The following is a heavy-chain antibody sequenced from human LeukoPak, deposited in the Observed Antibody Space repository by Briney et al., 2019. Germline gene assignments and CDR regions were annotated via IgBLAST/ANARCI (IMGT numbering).Heavy chain of an antibody. V-gene: IGHV1-8*03. CDR2: MNPNSGNT. CDR1: GYNIITYD. J-gene: IGHJ3*02. D-gene: IGHD1-26*01. CDR3: ARDSIVGATGDAFDI. Sequence: ASVKVSCKASGYNIITYDMNWVRQAPGQGLEWMGWMNPNSGNTGYAQKFQGRVTITRNTSISTAYMELSSLRSEDTAVYYCARDSIVGATGDAFDIWGQGTMVTVSS.